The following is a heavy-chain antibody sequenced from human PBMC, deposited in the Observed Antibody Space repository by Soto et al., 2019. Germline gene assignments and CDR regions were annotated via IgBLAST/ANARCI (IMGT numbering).Heavy chain of an antibody. J-gene: IGHJ6*02. D-gene: IGHD1-26*01. CDR1: GFTFSSYA. Sequence: PGGSLRLSCAASGFTFSSYAMHWVRQAPGKGLEWVAVISYDGSNKYYADSVKGRFTISRDNSKNTLYLQMNSLRAEDTAVYYCAREYRNYGMDVWGQGTTVTVPS. CDR3: AREYRNYGMDV. CDR2: ISYDGSNK. V-gene: IGHV3-30-3*01.